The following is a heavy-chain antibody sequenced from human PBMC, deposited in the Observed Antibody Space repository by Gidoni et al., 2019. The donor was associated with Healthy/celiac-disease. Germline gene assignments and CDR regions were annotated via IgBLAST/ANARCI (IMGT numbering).Heavy chain of an antibody. CDR2: ISSSSTI. Sequence: EVQLVESGGGLVQPGGSLRLSCAASGFTFSSYSMNWVRQAPGKGLEWVSYISSSSTIYYADSVKGRFTISRDNAKNSLYLQMNSLRDEDTAVYYCARDFDQVKDYWGQGTLVTVSS. V-gene: IGHV3-48*02. CDR3: ARDFDQVKDY. J-gene: IGHJ4*02. CDR1: GFTFSSYS. D-gene: IGHD3-9*01.